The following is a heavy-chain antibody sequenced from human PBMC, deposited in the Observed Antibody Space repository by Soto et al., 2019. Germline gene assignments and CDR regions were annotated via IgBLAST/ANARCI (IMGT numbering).Heavy chain of an antibody. CDR2: IYYTGSS. D-gene: IGHD2-2*01. Sequence: QLQLQETGPGLVKPSETLSLTCAVSGDSITSRYYFWDWIRQPPGKVLDWVGSIYYTGSSHYNPSLKSRVTISIDTSKNHFSLELNSVTAADTAVYYCARRGTSSWYDSWGQGTLVTVSS. J-gene: IGHJ5*01. CDR3: ARRGTSSWYDS. CDR1: GDSITSRYYF. V-gene: IGHV4-39*02.